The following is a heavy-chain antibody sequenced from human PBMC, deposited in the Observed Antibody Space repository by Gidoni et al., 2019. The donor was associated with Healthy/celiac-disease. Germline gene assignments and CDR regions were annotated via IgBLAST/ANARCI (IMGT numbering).Heavy chain of an antibody. V-gene: IGHV1-69*12. CDR1: GGTFSSYA. D-gene: IGHD3-3*01. J-gene: IGHJ5*02. Sequence: QVQLVQSGAAVKKPGSSVKVSCKASGGTFSSYAISWVRQAPGQGLEWMGGIIPIFGTANYAQKFQGRVTITADESTSTAYMELSSLRSEDTAVYYCARANDFWSGYYKGWFDPWGQGTLVTVSS. CDR3: ARANDFWSGYYKGWFDP. CDR2: IIPIFGTA.